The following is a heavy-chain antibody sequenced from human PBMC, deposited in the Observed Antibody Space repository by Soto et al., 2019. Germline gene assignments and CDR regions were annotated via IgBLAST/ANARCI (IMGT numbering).Heavy chain of an antibody. V-gene: IGHV4-39*01. CDR1: GGSISSSSYY. J-gene: IGHJ6*02. D-gene: IGHD4-17*01. CDR3: ARVLGDYGDYSLYYYGMDV. CDR2: IYYSGST. Sequence: SETLSLTCTVSGGSISSSSYYWGWIRQPPGKGLEWIGSIYYSGSTYYNPSLKSRVTISVDTSKNQFSLKLSSVTAADTAVYYCARVLGDYGDYSLYYYGMDVWGQGTTVTVSS.